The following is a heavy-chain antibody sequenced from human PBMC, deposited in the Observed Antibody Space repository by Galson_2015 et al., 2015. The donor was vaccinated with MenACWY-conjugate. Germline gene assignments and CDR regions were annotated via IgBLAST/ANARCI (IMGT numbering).Heavy chain of an antibody. CDR2: IKNKADGGRT. Sequence: SLRLSCAASGFTFSSAWMNWVRQAPGKGLEWVGRIKNKADGGRTDYAAPVKGRFTISRDDSKNILYLQMSSLKIEDTAVYYCTTEDFYYDSSGYSNFDYWGQGALVTVSS. D-gene: IGHD3-22*01. CDR1: GFTFSSAW. CDR3: TTEDFYYDSSGYSNFDY. V-gene: IGHV3-15*07. J-gene: IGHJ4*02.